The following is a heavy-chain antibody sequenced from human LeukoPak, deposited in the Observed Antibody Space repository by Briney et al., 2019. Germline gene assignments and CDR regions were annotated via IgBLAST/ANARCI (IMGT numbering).Heavy chain of an antibody. CDR1: GFSFSDSW. Sequence: GGSLRLSCVASGFSFSDSWMSWVRQAPGKGLEWVADIKKDGSVKDNVDSVKGRFTISRDNAKNSLYLQMDSLRAEDTAVYYCATYTNWVAGDVWGQGTTVSVSS. J-gene: IGHJ6*02. V-gene: IGHV3-7*01. CDR3: ATYTNWVAGDV. D-gene: IGHD7-27*01. CDR2: IKKDGSVK.